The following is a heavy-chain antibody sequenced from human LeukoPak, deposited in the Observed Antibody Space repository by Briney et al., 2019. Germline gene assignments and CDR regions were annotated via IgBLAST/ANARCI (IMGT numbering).Heavy chain of an antibody. V-gene: IGHV3-7*01. J-gene: IGHJ4*02. CDR2: IKQDGSEN. Sequence: GGSLRLSCAASGVTFSSYWRSWVRQAPGKGLEWVAHIKQDGSENYYVDSVKGRFTISRDNAKNSLYLQMNRLRAEDTAVYYCARGEQWLVWVYFDYWGQGTLVTVSS. D-gene: IGHD6-19*01. CDR3: ARGEQWLVWVYFDY. CDR1: GVTFSSYW.